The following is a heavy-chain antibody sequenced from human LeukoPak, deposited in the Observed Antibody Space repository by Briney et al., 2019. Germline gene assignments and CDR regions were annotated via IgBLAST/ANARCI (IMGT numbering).Heavy chain of an antibody. CDR3: VRLDYSNFFDY. Sequence: SETLSLTCTVSGGSISSYYWSWIRQPAGKGLEWIASIYYSGSSYYNPSLKSRVIMSVDTSKNQFSLKLSSVTAADTAVYYCVRLDYSNFFDYWGQGNLVSVSS. CDR1: GGSISSYY. J-gene: IGHJ4*02. CDR2: IYYSGSS. V-gene: IGHV4-4*07. D-gene: IGHD4-11*01.